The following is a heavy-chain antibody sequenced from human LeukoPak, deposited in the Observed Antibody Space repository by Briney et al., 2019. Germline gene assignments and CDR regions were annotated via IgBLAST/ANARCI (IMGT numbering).Heavy chain of an antibody. CDR3: ARRGSSSSDY. Sequence: ASVKVSCKASGYTFTSYGISWVRQAPGQGLEWMGWINPNSGGTNYAQKFQGRVTMTRDTSISTAYMELSRLRSDDTAVYYCARRGSSSSDYWGQGTLVTVSS. CDR1: GYTFTSYG. CDR2: INPNSGGT. D-gene: IGHD6-13*01. V-gene: IGHV1-2*02. J-gene: IGHJ4*02.